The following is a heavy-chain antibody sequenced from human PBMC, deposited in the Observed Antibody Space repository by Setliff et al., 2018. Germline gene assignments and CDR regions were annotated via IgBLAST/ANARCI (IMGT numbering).Heavy chain of an antibody. V-gene: IGHV3-9*01. D-gene: IGHD3-22*01. CDR3: ANGGRDFYDSSGYYSD. CDR2: ISWSSGSI. Sequence: QPGGSLRLSCAASGFSFDDYAMHWVRQAPGKGLEWVSGISWSSGSIAYADSVKGRFTTSRDNAKNSLYLQMNSLRAEDTALYYCANGGRDFYDSSGYYSDWGQGTLVTAPQ. CDR1: GFSFDDYA. J-gene: IGHJ4*02.